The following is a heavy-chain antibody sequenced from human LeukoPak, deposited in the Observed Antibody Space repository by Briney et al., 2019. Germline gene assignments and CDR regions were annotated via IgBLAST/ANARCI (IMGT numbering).Heavy chain of an antibody. CDR3: AKDSGSYLEGPFDY. CDR1: GFTFDDYA. J-gene: IGHJ4*02. D-gene: IGHD1-26*01. CDR2: ISWDSGSI. Sequence: GGSLRLSCAASGFTFDDYAMHWVRQAPGKGLEWVSGISWDSGSIGYADSVKGRFTISRDNSKNSLYLQMNSLRTEDTALYYCAKDSGSYLEGPFDYWGQGTLVTVSS. V-gene: IGHV3-9*01.